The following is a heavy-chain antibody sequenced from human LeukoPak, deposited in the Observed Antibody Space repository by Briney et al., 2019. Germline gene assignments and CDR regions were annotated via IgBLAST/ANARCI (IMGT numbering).Heavy chain of an antibody. V-gene: IGHV1-69*05. J-gene: IGHJ4*02. D-gene: IGHD4-17*01. CDR2: IIPIFGTA. Sequence: SVKVSCKXSGGTFSSYAISWVRQAPGQGLEWMGRIIPIFGTANYAQKFQGRVTITTDESTSTAYMELSSLRSEDTAVYYCARPGDYSPAWDYWGQGTLVTVSS. CDR1: GGTFSSYA. CDR3: ARPGDYSPAWDY.